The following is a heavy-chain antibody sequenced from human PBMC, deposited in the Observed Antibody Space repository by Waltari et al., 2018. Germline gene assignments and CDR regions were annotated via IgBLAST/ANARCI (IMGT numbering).Heavy chain of an antibody. Sequence: EVQLVVSGGGSNQVGRSLRLSCAASRPTVCSPQLAWVRQAPGKGLESVAISYSHGTTSYADSVKGRFTISRDNSKNTLFLQMSSVRVDDTAMYYCTTRVAISGVPGMPDYWGQGTLVTVSS. CDR2: SYSHGTT. CDR3: TTRVAISGVPGMPDY. D-gene: IGHD2-15*01. V-gene: IGHV3-53*01. J-gene: IGHJ4*02. CDR1: RPTVCSPQ.